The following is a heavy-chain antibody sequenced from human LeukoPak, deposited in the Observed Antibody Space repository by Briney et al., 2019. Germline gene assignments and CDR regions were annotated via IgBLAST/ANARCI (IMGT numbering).Heavy chain of an antibody. J-gene: IGHJ4*02. CDR1: GFTFSSYG. Sequence: PGGSLRLSCAASGFTFSSYGMHWVREAPRKGLEWVAVISYDGSNKYYADSVKGRFTISRDNSKNTLYLQMNSLRAEDTAVYYCAKAIGGGVTNGADWGQGTLVTVSS. D-gene: IGHD1-1*01. CDR3: AKAIGGGVTNGAD. V-gene: IGHV3-30*18. CDR2: ISYDGSNK.